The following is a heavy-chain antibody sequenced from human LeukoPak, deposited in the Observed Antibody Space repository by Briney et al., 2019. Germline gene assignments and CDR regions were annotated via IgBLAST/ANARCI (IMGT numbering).Heavy chain of an antibody. D-gene: IGHD5-18*01. J-gene: IGHJ6*03. CDR3: AREGRYRYGYNEYHLYMDI. CDR2: IYYSGST. CDR1: GGSISSSSYY. V-gene: IGHV4-39*07. Sequence: SETLSLTCTVSGGSISSSSYYWGWIRQPPGKGLEWIGSIYYSGSTYYNPSLKSRVTISVDTSKNQFSLKLSSVTAADTAVYYCAREGRYRYGYNEYHLYMDIWGKGTTVTVSS.